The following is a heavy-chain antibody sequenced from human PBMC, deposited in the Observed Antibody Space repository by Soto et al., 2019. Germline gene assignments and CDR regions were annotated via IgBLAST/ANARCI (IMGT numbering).Heavy chain of an antibody. CDR2: IVPIFGTA. CDR1: GGTFSTYA. V-gene: IGHV1-69*13. J-gene: IGHJ3*02. Sequence: SVKVSCKASGGTFSTYAISWVRQAPGQGLEWMGGIVPIFGTAKYAQKFQGRVTITADESTSTAYMELSSLRSEDTAVYYCAREIFGVIISGGRDAFDIWGQGTMVTVSS. D-gene: IGHD3-3*01. CDR3: AREIFGVIISGGRDAFDI.